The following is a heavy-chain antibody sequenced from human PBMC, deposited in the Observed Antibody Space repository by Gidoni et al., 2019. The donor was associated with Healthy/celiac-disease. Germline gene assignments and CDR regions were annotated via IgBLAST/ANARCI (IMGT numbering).Heavy chain of an antibody. D-gene: IGHD3-10*01. Sequence: QVQLQQWGAGLLKPSETLSLTCAVYGGSFSGYYWSWIRQPPGKGLEWIGEINHSGSTNYNPSLKSRVTISVDTSKNQFSLKLSSVTAADTAVYYCARGSAGITMVRGVIIDYWGQGTLVTVSS. CDR2: INHSGST. CDR3: ARGSAGITMVRGVIIDY. V-gene: IGHV4-34*01. J-gene: IGHJ4*02. CDR1: GGSFSGYY.